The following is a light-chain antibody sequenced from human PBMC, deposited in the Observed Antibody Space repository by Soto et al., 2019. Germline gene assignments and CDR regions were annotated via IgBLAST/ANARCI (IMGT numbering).Light chain of an antibody. CDR1: QSVGSF. J-gene: IGKJ5*01. CDR3: QQRNSWPPTFT. CDR2: DTS. Sequence: EIVLTQSPATLCLSPGERATLSRRASQSVGSFLAWYQQKPGQAPRLLIYDTSIRATGIPARFSGSGSGTDFTLTISSLEPEDFAVYYCQQRNSWPPTFTFGQGTRLEIK. V-gene: IGKV3-11*01.